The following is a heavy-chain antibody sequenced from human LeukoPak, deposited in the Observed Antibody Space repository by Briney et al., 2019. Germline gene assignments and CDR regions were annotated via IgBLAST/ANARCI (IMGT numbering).Heavy chain of an antibody. CDR1: GYTFTGYY. D-gene: IGHD4-17*01. V-gene: IGHV1-2*02. CDR2: INRNSGGT. Sequence: ASVKVSCKASGYTFTGYYMHWVRQAPGQGLEWMGWINRNSGGTNYAQKFQGRVTMTRDTSISTAYMELSRLRSDDTAVYYCARDRGLGYGDYLPFSWFDPWGQGTLVTVSS. CDR3: ARDRGLGYGDYLPFSWFDP. J-gene: IGHJ5*02.